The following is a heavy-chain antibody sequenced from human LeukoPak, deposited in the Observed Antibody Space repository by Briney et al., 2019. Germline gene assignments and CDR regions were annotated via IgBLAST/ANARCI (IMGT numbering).Heavy chain of an antibody. V-gene: IGHV1-69*06. Sequence: SVKVSCKASGYTFTGYYMHWVRQAPGQGLEWMGGIIPIFGTANYAQKFQGRVTITADKSTSTAYMELSSLRSEDTAVYYCAREGYYYDSSGYYPWFDPWGQGTLVTVSS. D-gene: IGHD3-22*01. CDR1: GYTFTGYY. CDR2: IIPIFGTA. J-gene: IGHJ5*02. CDR3: AREGYYYDSSGYYPWFDP.